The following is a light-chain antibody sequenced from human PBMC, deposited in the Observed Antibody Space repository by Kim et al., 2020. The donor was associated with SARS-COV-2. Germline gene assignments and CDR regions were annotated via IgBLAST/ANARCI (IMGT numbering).Light chain of an antibody. V-gene: IGKV1-5*03. Sequence: DIQMTQSPSTLSASIRDIVTITCRASQSIGNWLAWYQQKPGKPPRLLIYKASSLENGVPSRFSGSGYGTEFTLTISSLQPDDFATYYCHQYNNYSTFGQGTKLEI. J-gene: IGKJ2*01. CDR2: KAS. CDR1: QSIGNW. CDR3: HQYNNYST.